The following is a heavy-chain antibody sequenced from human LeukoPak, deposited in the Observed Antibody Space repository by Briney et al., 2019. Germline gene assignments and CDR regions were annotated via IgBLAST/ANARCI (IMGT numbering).Heavy chain of an antibody. J-gene: IGHJ5*02. CDR2: IDPSGAST. D-gene: IGHD6-13*01. Sequence: ASVKDSCKASGYTYTSYYMHWVRQAPGRELEWMGIIDPSGASTNYAQKFQGRVNMTRDTSTNTVYMELGSLRSEDTAVYYCARVAAAGFAYDKFDPWGQGTLVTVSS. V-gene: IGHV1-46*01. CDR3: ARVAAAGFAYDKFDP. CDR1: GYTYTSYY.